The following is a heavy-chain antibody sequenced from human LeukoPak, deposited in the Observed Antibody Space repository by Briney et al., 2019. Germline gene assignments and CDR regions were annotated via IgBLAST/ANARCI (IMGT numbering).Heavy chain of an antibody. V-gene: IGHV3-30-3*01. J-gene: IGHJ4*02. CDR2: MSYDGTNK. Sequence: HPGGSLRLSCAAAGFTFSTYAMHWVRQAPGKGLEWVAVMSYDGTNKYYADSVKGRFTVSRDNSKNTLYLQMNGLRAEDTAVYYCARVWELLPDYWGQGTLVTVSS. CDR1: GFTFSTYA. CDR3: ARVWELLPDY. D-gene: IGHD1-26*01.